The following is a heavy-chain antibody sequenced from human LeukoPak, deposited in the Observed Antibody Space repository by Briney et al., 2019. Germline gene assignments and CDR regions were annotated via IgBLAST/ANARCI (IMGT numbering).Heavy chain of an antibody. CDR2: INHSGST. CDR1: GGSFSGYY. V-gene: IGHV4-34*01. CDR3: ASGRRDCSSTSCYKVGYYYYYYMDV. J-gene: IGHJ6*03. D-gene: IGHD2-2*02. Sequence: LSLTCAVYGGSFSGYYWSWIRQPPGKGLEWIGEINHSGSTNYNPSLKSRVTISVDTSKNQFSPKLSSVTAADTAVYYCASGRRDCSSTSCYKVGYYYYYYMDVWGKGTTVTVSS.